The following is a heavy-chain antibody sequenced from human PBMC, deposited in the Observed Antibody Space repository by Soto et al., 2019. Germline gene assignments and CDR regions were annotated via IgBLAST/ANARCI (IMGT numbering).Heavy chain of an antibody. V-gene: IGHV1-24*01. Sequence: VKVSCKVSGYTLTELSVHWVRQAPGKGLEWMGGFDPEDGETIYAQKFQGRVTMTEDTSTDTAYMELSSLRSEDTAVYYCATSSGWLHYYYYYGMDVWGQGTTVTVSS. CDR1: GYTLTELS. CDR2: FDPEDGET. J-gene: IGHJ6*02. CDR3: ATSSGWLHYYYYYGMDV. D-gene: IGHD6-19*01.